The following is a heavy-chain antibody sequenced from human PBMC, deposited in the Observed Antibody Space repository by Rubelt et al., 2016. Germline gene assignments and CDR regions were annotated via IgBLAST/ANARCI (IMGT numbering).Heavy chain of an antibody. V-gene: IGHV1-46*01. Sequence: GAEVKKPGASVKVSCKASGYTFTSYYMHWVRQAPGQGLEWMGIINPSGGSTSYAQKFQGRVTMTRDTSTSTVYMELSSLRSEDTAVYYCARVSYDSSGYYPLFDYWGQGTLVTVSS. J-gene: IGHJ4*02. CDR2: INPSGGST. CDR1: GYTFTSYY. D-gene: IGHD3-22*01. CDR3: ARVSYDSSGYYPLFDY.